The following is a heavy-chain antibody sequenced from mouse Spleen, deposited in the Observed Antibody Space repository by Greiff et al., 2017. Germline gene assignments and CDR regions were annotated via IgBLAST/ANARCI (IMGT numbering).Heavy chain of an antibody. D-gene: IGHD2-1*01. V-gene: IGHV1-82*01. CDR3: ARSTIPDYFDY. Sequence: VQLKQSGPELVKPGASVKISCKASGYAFSSSWMNWVKQRPGKGLEWIGRIYPGDGDTNYNGKFKGKATLTADKSSSTAYMQLSSLTSEDSAVYFCARSTIPDYFDYWGQGTTLTVSS. CDR2: IYPGDGDT. CDR1: GYAFSSSW. J-gene: IGHJ2*01.